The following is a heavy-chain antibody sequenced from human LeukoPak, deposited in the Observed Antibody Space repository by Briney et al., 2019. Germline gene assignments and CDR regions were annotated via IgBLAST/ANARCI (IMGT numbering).Heavy chain of an antibody. Sequence: GGSLRLSCAASGFTFSSYGMTWVRQVPGKGLEWVSSINWNGGSTGYADSVKGRFTISRDNAKNSLYLQMISLRAEDTALYYCARASLYDDSAYYLDYWGQGTLVTVSS. CDR3: ARASLYDDSAYYLDY. CDR2: INWNGGST. D-gene: IGHD3-22*01. CDR1: GFTFSSYG. J-gene: IGHJ4*02. V-gene: IGHV3-20*04.